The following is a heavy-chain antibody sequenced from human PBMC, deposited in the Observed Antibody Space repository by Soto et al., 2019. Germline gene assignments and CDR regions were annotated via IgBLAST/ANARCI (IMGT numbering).Heavy chain of an antibody. J-gene: IGHJ6*03. CDR3: ATGGIVVVPATPYYMDV. CDR2: IYYSGST. CDR1: GGSISSGGYY. V-gene: IGHV4-31*03. D-gene: IGHD2-2*01. Sequence: SETLSLTCTVSGGSISSGGYYWSWIRQHPGKGLEWIGYIYYSGSTYYNPSLKSRVTISVDTSKKQFSLKLSSVTAADTAVYYCATGGIVVVPATPYYMDVWGKGTTVTVS.